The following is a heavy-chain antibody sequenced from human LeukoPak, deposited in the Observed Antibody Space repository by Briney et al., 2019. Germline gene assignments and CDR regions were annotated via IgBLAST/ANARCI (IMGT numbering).Heavy chain of an antibody. CDR2: ISGSGGRP. Sequence: GGSLRLSCAGSGFTFSSYAMSWVRQAPGKGLEWVSAISGSGGRPYYADSVKGRFTISRDNSKNTLYLQMSSLRAEDTAVYYCAKDPAAVYYFDYWGQGTLVTVSS. J-gene: IGHJ4*02. CDR3: AKDPAAVYYFDY. D-gene: IGHD6-13*01. CDR1: GFTFSSYA. V-gene: IGHV3-23*01.